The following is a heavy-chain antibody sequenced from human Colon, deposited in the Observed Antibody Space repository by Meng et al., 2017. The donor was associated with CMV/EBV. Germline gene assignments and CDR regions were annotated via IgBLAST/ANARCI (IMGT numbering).Heavy chain of an antibody. Sequence: VLLVQSGAEVKEPGASGKVSCKASGYTFTRYFMYWVRQAPGQGLEWLGVINPITGGTNYAQKFQGRVTMTRDTSMNTAYMELSRLRSDDTAVYYCASLSGGDFDYWGQGTLVTVSS. V-gene: IGHV1-2*02. CDR1: GYTFTRYF. D-gene: IGHD1-26*01. CDR2: INPITGGT. CDR3: ASLSGGDFDY. J-gene: IGHJ4*02.